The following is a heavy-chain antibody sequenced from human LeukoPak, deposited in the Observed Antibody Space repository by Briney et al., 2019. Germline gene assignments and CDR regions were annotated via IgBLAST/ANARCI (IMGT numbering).Heavy chain of an antibody. Sequence: SETLSLTCAVYGGSFSGYYWSWIRKPPGKGLEWIGEINHSGSTNYNPSLKSRVTISVDTSKNQFSLKLSSVTAADTAVYYCATQYSRTQFDYWGQGTLVTVSS. V-gene: IGHV4-34*01. CDR1: GGSFSGYY. CDR3: ATQYSRTQFDY. J-gene: IGHJ4*02. D-gene: IGHD6-6*01. CDR2: INHSGST.